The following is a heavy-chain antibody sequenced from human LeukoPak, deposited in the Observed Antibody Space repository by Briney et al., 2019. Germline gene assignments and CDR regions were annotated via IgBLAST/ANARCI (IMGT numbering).Heavy chain of an antibody. CDR1: GYSFTTYW. D-gene: IGHD5-24*01. J-gene: IGHJ3*02. V-gene: IGHV5-51*01. Sequence: LGESLKISCKGSGYSFTTYWIGWVRQMPGKGLGWMGIIYPGDSDTRYSPSFQGQVTISADRSISTAYLQWSSLKASDTAMYYCARQGYSRDGYNYPNAFDIWGQGTMVTVSS. CDR3: ARQGYSRDGYNYPNAFDI. CDR2: IYPGDSDT.